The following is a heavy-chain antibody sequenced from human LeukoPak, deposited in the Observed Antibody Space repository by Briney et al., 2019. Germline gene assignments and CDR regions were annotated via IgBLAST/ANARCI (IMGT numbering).Heavy chain of an antibody. V-gene: IGHV4-31*03. CDR3: ARYCYYDSSGYHYYFDY. CDR2: IYYSGST. Sequence: SETLSLTCTVSGGSISSGGHYWSWIRQHPGKGLEWIGYIYYSGSTYYNPSLKSRVTISVDTSKNQFSLKLSSVTAADTAVYYCARYCYYDSSGYHYYFDYWGQGTLVTVSS. CDR1: GGSISSGGHY. J-gene: IGHJ4*02. D-gene: IGHD3-22*01.